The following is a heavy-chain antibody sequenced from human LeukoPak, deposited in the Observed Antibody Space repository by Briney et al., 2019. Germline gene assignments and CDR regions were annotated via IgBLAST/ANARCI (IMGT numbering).Heavy chain of an antibody. D-gene: IGHD3-3*01. Sequence: GGSLRLSCAASGFTFSSYAMSWVRQAPGKGLEWVSAISGSGGSTYYADSVKGWFTISRDNSKNTLYLQMNSLRAEDTAVYYCAKGPDDFWSGYPDYWGQGTLVTVSS. CDR2: ISGSGGST. CDR1: GFTFSSYA. CDR3: AKGPDDFWSGYPDY. V-gene: IGHV3-23*01. J-gene: IGHJ4*02.